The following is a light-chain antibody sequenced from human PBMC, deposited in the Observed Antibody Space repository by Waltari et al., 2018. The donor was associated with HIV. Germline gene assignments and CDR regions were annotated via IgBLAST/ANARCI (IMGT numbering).Light chain of an antibody. J-gene: IGLJ3*02. V-gene: IGLV2-14*01. CDR2: QVN. CDR3: SSLGDANSLL. CDR1: SADIGNF. Sequence: LTQPASVSGSLGQSITISCTTASADIGNFVSWYQQFPGKAPQLIFYQVNRRPSETPYRFSASKSGDTASLTISGLLPEDEADYFCSSLGDANSLLFGGGTHLTVL.